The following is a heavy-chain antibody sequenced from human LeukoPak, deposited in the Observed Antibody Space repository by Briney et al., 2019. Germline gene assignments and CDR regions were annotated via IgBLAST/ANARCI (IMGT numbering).Heavy chain of an antibody. J-gene: IGHJ4*02. CDR2: IRYDGSNK. V-gene: IGHV3-30*02. D-gene: IGHD3-10*01. Sequence: GGSLRLSCAASGFTFSSYGMHWIRQAPGKGLEWVAFIRYDGSNKYYADSVKGRFTISRDNSKNTLYLQMNSLRAEDTAVYYCAKERYGSAPDYWGQGTLVTVSS. CDR1: GFTFSSYG. CDR3: AKERYGSAPDY.